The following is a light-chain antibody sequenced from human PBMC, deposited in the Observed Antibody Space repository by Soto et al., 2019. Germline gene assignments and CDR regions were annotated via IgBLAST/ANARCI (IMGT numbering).Light chain of an antibody. J-gene: IGLJ3*02. CDR3: SSLTSSNTWV. CDR2: QVN. Sequence: QSALTQPASVSGSPEQSITISCTGTNSDVGGYDYVSWYQHYPGKAPKLLIYQVNNRPSGVSSRFSGSKSGNTASLTFSGLQAEDEADYYCSSLTSSNTWVFGGGTKLTVL. CDR1: NSDVGGYDY. V-gene: IGLV2-14*01.